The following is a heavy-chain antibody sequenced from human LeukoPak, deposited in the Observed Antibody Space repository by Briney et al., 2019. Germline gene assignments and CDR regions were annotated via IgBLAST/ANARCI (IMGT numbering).Heavy chain of an antibody. D-gene: IGHD1-1*01. CDR1: GFTFSSYA. Sequence: GGSLRLSCAASGFTFSSYAMHWVRQAPGKGLEWVAVISYDGSNKYYADSVKGRFTISRDNSKNTLYLQMNSLRAEDTAVYYCARDVHSTYYYGMDVWGQGTTVTVSS. CDR2: ISYDGSNK. J-gene: IGHJ6*02. CDR3: ARDVHSTYYYGMDV. V-gene: IGHV3-30-3*01.